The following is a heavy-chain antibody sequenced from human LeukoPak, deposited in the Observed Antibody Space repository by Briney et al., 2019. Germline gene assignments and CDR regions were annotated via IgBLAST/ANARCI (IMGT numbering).Heavy chain of an antibody. CDR3: FVLPLGY. D-gene: IGHD2-15*01. Sequence: SETLSLTCAVYGGSFSGYYWSWIRQPPGKGLEGIGEINHSGSTNYNPSLKSRVTISVDTSKNQFSLKLSSVTAADTAVYYCFVLPLGYWGQGTLVTVSS. V-gene: IGHV4-34*01. CDR1: GGSFSGYY. J-gene: IGHJ4*02. CDR2: INHSGST.